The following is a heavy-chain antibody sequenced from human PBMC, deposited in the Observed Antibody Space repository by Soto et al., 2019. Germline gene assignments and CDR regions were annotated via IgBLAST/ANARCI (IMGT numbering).Heavy chain of an antibody. D-gene: IGHD2-2*01. CDR1: GFTFSSYG. J-gene: IGHJ4*02. CDR3: AKRKYCPSTTCFDY. V-gene: IGHV3-30*18. CDR2: ISYDGSDK. Sequence: PGGSLRLSCAASGFTFSSYGMHWVRQAPGKGLEWVAVISYDGSDKYYAESVKGRFTISTDDSENTLYLQMSSLRAEDTAVYYCAKRKYCPSTTCFDYWGQGTQVTVSS.